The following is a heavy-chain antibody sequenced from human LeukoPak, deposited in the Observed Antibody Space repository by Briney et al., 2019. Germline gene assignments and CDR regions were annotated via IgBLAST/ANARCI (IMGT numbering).Heavy chain of an antibody. J-gene: IGHJ4*02. D-gene: IGHD3-22*01. Sequence: GGSLRLSCAASGFTFSSYSMNWVRQAPGKGLEWVSSISSSSSYIYYADSVKGRFTISRDNAKNSLYLQMNSLRAEDTAVYYCATGGEDYYDSSGYYYASAYFDYWGQGTLVTVSS. V-gene: IGHV3-21*01. CDR2: ISSSSSYI. CDR1: GFTFSSYS. CDR3: ATGGEDYYDSSGYYYASAYFDY.